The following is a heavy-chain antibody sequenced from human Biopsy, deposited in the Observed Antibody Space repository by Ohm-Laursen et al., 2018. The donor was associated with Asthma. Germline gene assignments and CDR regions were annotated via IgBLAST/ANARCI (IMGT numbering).Heavy chain of an antibody. J-gene: IGHJ6*02. V-gene: IGHV1-69*06. D-gene: IGHD6-13*01. CDR2: ISPVFGST. Sequence: SVKVSCKASGDSFSNYAISWVRQAPGLGLEWMGGISPVFGSTNIAQKFQGRVTISADIFTKTAYLEMSSLRSDDTAVYYCASPSSSREILYYYYNMDIWGQGTTVTV. CDR1: GDSFSNYA. CDR3: ASPSSSREILYYYYNMDI.